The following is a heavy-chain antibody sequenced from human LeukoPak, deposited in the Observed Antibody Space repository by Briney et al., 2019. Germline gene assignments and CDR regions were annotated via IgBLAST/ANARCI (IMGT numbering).Heavy chain of an antibody. Sequence: SETLSLTCTVSGYSISSGHYWGWIRQPPGKGLEWIGTIYHGGNTYYNPSLKSRVIISLDTSRNQFSLKLNSVTAADTAVYYCAKSNGYGLIDIWGQGTMVTVSS. CDR1: GYSISSGHY. D-gene: IGHD3-22*01. J-gene: IGHJ3*02. CDR2: IYHGGNT. V-gene: IGHV4-38-2*02. CDR3: AKSNGYGLIDI.